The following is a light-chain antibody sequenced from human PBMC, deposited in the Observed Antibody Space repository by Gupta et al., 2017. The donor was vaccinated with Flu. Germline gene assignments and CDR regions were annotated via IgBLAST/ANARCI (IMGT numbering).Light chain of an antibody. CDR3: QQYNYWPPWT. CDR1: QSVSSN. CDR2: GAS. Sequence: ATLSVSPGERATLSCRASQSVSSNLAWYQQKPGQAPRLLIYGASTRATGISARFSGSASGTEFTLTISSLQSEDFAVYYCQQYNYWPPWTFGQGTKVELK. J-gene: IGKJ1*01. V-gene: IGKV3-15*01.